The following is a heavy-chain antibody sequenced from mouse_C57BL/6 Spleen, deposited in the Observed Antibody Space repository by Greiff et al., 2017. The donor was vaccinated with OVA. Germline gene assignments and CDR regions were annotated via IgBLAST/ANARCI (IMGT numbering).Heavy chain of an antibody. V-gene: IGHV5-4*01. CDR2: ISDGGSYT. Sequence: EVKLMESGGGLVKPGGSLKLSCAASGFTFSSYAMSWVRQTPEKRLEWVATISDGGSYTYYPDNVKGRFTISRDNAKNNLYLQMSHLKSEDTAMYYCARDGLRRGYAMDYWGQGTSVTVSS. CDR3: ARDGLRRGYAMDY. CDR1: GFTFSSYA. J-gene: IGHJ4*01. D-gene: IGHD2-2*01.